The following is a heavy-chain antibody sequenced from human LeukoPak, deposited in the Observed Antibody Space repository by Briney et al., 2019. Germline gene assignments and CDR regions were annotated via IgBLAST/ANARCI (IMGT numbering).Heavy chain of an antibody. V-gene: IGHV3-30*02. J-gene: IGHJ4*02. CDR3: ARGPSGYHNT. Sequence: PGGSLRLSCAASGFTFSNYVMHWVRQAPGKGLEWVAFIRYDGSKKYHADSVKGRFTISRDNSKNTLYLQMNSLRAEDTAVYYCARGPSGYHNTGGQGTLVTVSS. CDR2: IRYDGSKK. CDR1: GFTFSNYV. D-gene: IGHD5-12*01.